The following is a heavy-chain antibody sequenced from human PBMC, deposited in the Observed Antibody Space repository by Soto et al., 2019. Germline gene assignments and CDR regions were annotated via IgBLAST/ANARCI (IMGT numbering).Heavy chain of an antibody. CDR1: GDSVSSNSAA. CDR3: CAFYCSSTSCFNDAFDI. V-gene: IGHV6-1*01. D-gene: IGHD2-2*01. CDR2: TYYRSKWYN. Sequence: SQTLSLTCAISGDSVSSNSAAWNWIRQSPSRGLEWLGRTYYRSKWYNDYAVSVKSRVTINPDTSKNQFSLQLNSVTPEDTAVYYCCAFYCSSTSCFNDAFDIWGQGTMVTVSS. J-gene: IGHJ3*02.